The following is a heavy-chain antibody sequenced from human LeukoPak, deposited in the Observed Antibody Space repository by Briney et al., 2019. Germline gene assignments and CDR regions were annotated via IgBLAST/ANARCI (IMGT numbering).Heavy chain of an antibody. V-gene: IGHV3-7*01. CDR3: AREELWFGELWY. J-gene: IGHJ4*02. D-gene: IGHD3-10*01. CDR2: IKQDGSEK. Sequence: GGSLRLSCAASRFTFSDYYMSWIRQAPGKGLEWVANIKQDGSEKYYVDSVKGRFTISRDNAKNSLYLQMNSLRAEDTAVYYCAREELWFGELWYWGQGTLVTVSS. CDR1: RFTFSDYY.